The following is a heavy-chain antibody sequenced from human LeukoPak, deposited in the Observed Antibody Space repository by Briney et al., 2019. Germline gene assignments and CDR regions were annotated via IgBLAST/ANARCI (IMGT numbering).Heavy chain of an antibody. D-gene: IGHD1-26*01. J-gene: IGHJ4*02. CDR2: IYHSGST. V-gene: IGHV4-34*01. Sequence: SETLSLTCAVYGGSFSGYYWSWIRQPPGKGLEWIGEIYHSGSTNYNPSLKSRVTISVDTSKNQFSLKLSPVTAADTAVYYCARRGRGSYPDYWGQGTLVTVSS. CDR1: GGSFSGYY. CDR3: ARRGRGSYPDY.